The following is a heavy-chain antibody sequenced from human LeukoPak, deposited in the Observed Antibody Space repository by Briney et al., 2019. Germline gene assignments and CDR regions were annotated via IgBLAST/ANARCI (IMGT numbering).Heavy chain of an antibody. D-gene: IGHD5-12*01. CDR1: GGSFSGYY. J-gene: IGHJ5*02. V-gene: IGHV4-34*01. CDR3: ARVATRWGSGWFDP. Sequence: SETPSLTCAVYGGSFSGYYWSWIRQPPGKGLEWIGEINHSGSTNYNPSLKSRVTISVDTSKNQFSLKLSSVTAADTAVYYCARVATRWGSGWFDPWGQGTLVTVSS. CDR2: INHSGST.